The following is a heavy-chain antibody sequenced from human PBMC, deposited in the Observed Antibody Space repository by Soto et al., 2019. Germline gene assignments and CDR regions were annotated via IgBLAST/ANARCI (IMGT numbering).Heavy chain of an antibody. J-gene: IGHJ2*01. D-gene: IGHD4-4*01. CDR1: GFTFSSYA. V-gene: IGHV3-23*01. CDR2: ISGSGDST. Sequence: EVQLLESGGGLVQPGGSLRLSCAASGFTFSSYAMNWVRQAPGKGLEWVSVISGSGDSTYYADSVKGRFTISRDNSKNTLYLEKNRLRAGDTAGYYWPGRNSGWYFDLWGRGTLVTVSS. CDR3: PGRNSGWYFDL.